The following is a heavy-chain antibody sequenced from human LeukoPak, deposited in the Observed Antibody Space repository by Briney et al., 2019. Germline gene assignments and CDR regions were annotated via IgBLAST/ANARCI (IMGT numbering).Heavy chain of an antibody. V-gene: IGHV3-21*01. J-gene: IGHJ4*02. CDR1: GFTFSSYG. Sequence: GGSLRLSCAASGFTFSSYGMNWVRQAPGKGLEWVSSISSSSSYIYYADSVKGRFTISRDNAKNSLYLQMNSLRAEDTAVYYCARGFPRFDVVVPAAGFDYWGQGTLVTVSS. CDR2: ISSSSSYI. CDR3: ARGFPRFDVVVPAAGFDY. D-gene: IGHD2-2*01.